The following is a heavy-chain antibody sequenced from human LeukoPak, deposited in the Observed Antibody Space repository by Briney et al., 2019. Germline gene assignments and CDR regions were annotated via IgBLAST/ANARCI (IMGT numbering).Heavy chain of an antibody. D-gene: IGHD1-14*01. V-gene: IGHV3-23*01. J-gene: IGHJ5*02. CDR1: ECTFSNYA. CDR2: ISGGGGST. CDR3: AKGSGINHYHWIDP. Sequence: GGSLRLSCAASECTFSNYAMNWVRKPPGKGLEWVSGISGGGGSTYYADSVKGRFTIYRDNPKNTLYLQMDSLRAEDTALYYCAKGSGINHYHWIDPWGQGTLVTVSS.